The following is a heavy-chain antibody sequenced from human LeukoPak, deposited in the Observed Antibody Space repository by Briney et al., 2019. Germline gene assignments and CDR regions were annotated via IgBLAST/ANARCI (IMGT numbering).Heavy chain of an antibody. J-gene: IGHJ4*02. V-gene: IGHV1-2*02. D-gene: IGHD2-21*02. CDR1: GYTFTGYY. CDR3: ARARIVVVTAILGY. CDR2: INPNSGGT. Sequence: ASVKVSCKASGYTFTGYYMHWVRHAPGQGLEWMGWINPNSGGTNYAQKFQGRVTMTRDTSISTAYMQLSRLRSDDTAVYYCARARIVVVTAILGYWGQGTLVTVSS.